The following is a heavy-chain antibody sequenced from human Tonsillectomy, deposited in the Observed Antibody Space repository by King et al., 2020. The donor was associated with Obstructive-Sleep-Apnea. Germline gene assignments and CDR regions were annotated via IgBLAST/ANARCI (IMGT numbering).Heavy chain of an antibody. CDR3: AGTLRYFDWFDY. Sequence: VQLQQWGAGLLKPSETLSLTCAVYGGSFSGYYWSWIRQPPGKGLEGIGEINHSGSTNYNPSPKSRVTISVDTSKNQFSLKLSSVTAADTAVYYCAGTLRYFDWFDYWGQGNLVTVSS. J-gene: IGHJ4*02. CDR2: INHSGST. V-gene: IGHV4-34*01. D-gene: IGHD3-9*01. CDR1: GGSFSGYY.